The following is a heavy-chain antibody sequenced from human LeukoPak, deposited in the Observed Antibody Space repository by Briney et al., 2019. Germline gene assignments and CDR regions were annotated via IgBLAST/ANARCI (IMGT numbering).Heavy chain of an antibody. CDR3: ARQPPGIAAADMYYFDY. V-gene: IGHV4-39*01. Sequence: SETLSLTCTVSGGSISSSSYYWGWIRRPPGKGLEWIGSIYYSGSTYYNPSLKSRATISVDTSKNQFSLKLSSVTAADTAVYYCARQPPGIAAADMYYFDYWGQGTLVTVSS. D-gene: IGHD6-13*01. CDR2: IYYSGST. J-gene: IGHJ4*02. CDR1: GGSISSSSYY.